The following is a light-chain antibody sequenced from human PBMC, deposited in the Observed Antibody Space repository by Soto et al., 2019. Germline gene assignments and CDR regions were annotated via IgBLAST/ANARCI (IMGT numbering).Light chain of an antibody. CDR3: QQYNSWPPLT. Sequence: TLSVSPGERATLFCRASQNINNNLAWYQQKPGQAPRLLIYGAYTRATGIPATFSGSGSGTEFTLTISSLQSEDFAVYYCQQYNSWPPLTFGGGTKV. CDR2: GAY. V-gene: IGKV3-15*01. CDR1: QNINNN. J-gene: IGKJ4*01.